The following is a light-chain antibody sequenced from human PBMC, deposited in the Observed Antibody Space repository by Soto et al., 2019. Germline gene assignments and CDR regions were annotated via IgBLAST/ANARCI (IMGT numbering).Light chain of an antibody. CDR2: DAS. CDR3: QQYGSSPT. J-gene: IGKJ1*01. CDR1: QTVSSSY. Sequence: TVLTQSPGTLSLSPGERATLSCRASQTVSSSYLAWYQHKPGQAPRLLIYDASSRATGIPDRFSGSGSGTDFTLTISRLEPEDFAVYYCQQYGSSPTFGQGTKVEIK. V-gene: IGKV3-20*01.